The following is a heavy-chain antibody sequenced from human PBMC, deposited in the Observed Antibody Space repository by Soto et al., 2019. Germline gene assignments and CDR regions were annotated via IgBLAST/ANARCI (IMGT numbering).Heavy chain of an antibody. CDR2: NYYSGIT. CDR1: GGSISSGGYY. D-gene: IGHD6-6*01. CDR3: ARGSSIAGLYYGMDV. Sequence: QVQLQESGPGLVKPSQTLSLTCTVSGGSISSGGYYWTWIRQHPGKGLEWIGYNYYSGITYYNPYLKSRVTLSXAXSXXQFSLKLSSVTAADTAVYYCARGSSIAGLYYGMDVWGQGTTVTVSS. V-gene: IGHV4-31*03. J-gene: IGHJ6*02.